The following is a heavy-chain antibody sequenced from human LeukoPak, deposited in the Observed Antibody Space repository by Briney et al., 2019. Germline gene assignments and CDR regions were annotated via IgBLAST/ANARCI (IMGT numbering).Heavy chain of an antibody. J-gene: IGHJ4*02. CDR3: AREVRASYGSGCYNY. D-gene: IGHD3-10*01. CDR2: INHSGST. Sequence: SETLSLTCAVYGGSFSGYYWSWIRQPPGKGLEWIGEINHSGSTNYNPSLKSRVTISVDTSKNQFSLKLSSVTAADTAVYYCAREVRASYGSGCYNYWGQGTLVTVSS. CDR1: GGSFSGYY. V-gene: IGHV4-34*01.